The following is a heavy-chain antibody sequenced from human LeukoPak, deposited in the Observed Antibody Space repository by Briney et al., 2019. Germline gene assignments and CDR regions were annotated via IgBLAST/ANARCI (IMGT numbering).Heavy chain of an antibody. D-gene: IGHD3/OR15-3a*01. CDR1: GFTLHSCA. J-gene: IGHJ4*02. CDR3: AKQRPYYDFWGPFDY. Sequence: PGGSLRLSCAAFGFTLHSCAMSWVRQAPGKGPEWAAIISASGGRTYHADSVQGRFIISRDTSDNTVYLHMNSLRAEDTAVYYCAKQRPYYDFWGPFDYWGQGIPVLVSS. CDR2: ISASGGRT. V-gene: IGHV3-23*01.